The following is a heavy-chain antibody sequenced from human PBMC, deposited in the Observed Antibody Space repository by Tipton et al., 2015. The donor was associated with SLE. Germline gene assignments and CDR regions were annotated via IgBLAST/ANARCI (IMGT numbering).Heavy chain of an antibody. V-gene: IGHV4-59*01. Sequence: LRLSCTVSGDSISSDYWSWVRQSPGRGLEWIAYIYDTEITNYNPSLKSRVTLSVDTSRNQFSLELTSVTAADTAVYYCGRAIGVHYFHVWGQGTLVTVSS. D-gene: IGHD2-21*01. CDR2: IYDTEIT. CDR3: GRAIGVHYFHV. J-gene: IGHJ4*02. CDR1: GDSISSDY.